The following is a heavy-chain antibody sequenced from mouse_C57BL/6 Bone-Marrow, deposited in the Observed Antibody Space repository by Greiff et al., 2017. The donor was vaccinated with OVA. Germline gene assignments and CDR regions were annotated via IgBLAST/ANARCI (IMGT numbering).Heavy chain of an antibody. D-gene: IGHD3-1*01. J-gene: IGHJ1*03. CDR2: ISSGGSYT. CDR1: GFTFSSYG. CDR3: ARNRAYFDV. V-gene: IGHV5-6*03. Sequence: EVKLVESGGGLVKPGGSLKLSCAASGFTFSSYGMSWVRQTPDKRLEWVATISSGGSYTYYPDSVKGRFTISRDNAKNTLYLQMSSLKSEDTAMYYCARNRAYFDVWGTGTTVTVSS.